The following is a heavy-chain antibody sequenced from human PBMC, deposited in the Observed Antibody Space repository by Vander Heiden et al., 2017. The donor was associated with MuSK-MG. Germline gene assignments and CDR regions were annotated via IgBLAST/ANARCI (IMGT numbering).Heavy chain of an antibody. D-gene: IGHD1-26*01. CDR1: GFTFDDYT. V-gene: IGHV3-43*01. Sequence: EVQLVESGGVVVQPGGSLRLSCAASGFTFDDYTMHWVRQAPGKGLEWVSLISWDGGSTYYADSVKGRFTISRDNSKNSLYLQMNSLRTEDTALYYCAKGVVGATTAIEYFQHWGQGTLVTVSS. CDR3: AKGVVGATTAIEYFQH. CDR2: ISWDGGST. J-gene: IGHJ1*01.